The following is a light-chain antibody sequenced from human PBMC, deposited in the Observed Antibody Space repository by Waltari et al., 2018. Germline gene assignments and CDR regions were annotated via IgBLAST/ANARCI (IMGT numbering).Light chain of an antibody. CDR3: QQYNNWTPT. Sequence: EIVMTQSPATLSVSPGERATLSCRASQSVSSNLAWYQQKPGQAPRLLIYGASTRATGIPARFSGSGSGTEFTLTISSLQSEDFAVYYCQQYNNWTPTFGQGTKVEIK. J-gene: IGKJ1*01. CDR1: QSVSSN. CDR2: GAS. V-gene: IGKV3-15*01.